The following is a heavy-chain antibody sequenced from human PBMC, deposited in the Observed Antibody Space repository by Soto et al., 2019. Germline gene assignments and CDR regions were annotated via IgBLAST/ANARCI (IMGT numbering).Heavy chain of an antibody. CDR2: ISFDGSDK. J-gene: IGHJ4*02. V-gene: IGHV3-30-3*01. CDR1: GFTFSSYA. D-gene: IGHD2-21*01. CDR3: VREETVILVELDH. Sequence: QVHLVESGGGVVQPGRSLRLSCAASGFTFSSYALHWVRQAPGKGLEWVAVISFDGSDKYYSDAVKGRFTISRDNFKNTTDLEMNSLRPEDSAVDYCVREETVILVELDHWGQGAPVIVSS.